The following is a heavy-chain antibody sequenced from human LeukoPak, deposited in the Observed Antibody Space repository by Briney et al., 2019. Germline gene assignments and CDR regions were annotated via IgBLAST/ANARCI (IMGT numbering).Heavy chain of an antibody. V-gene: IGHV3-23*01. CDR3: AKASGYSSGWYWFDP. J-gene: IGHJ5*02. CDR1: GFTFSSYA. CDR2: ISGSGGST. Sequence: PGASLRLSCAASGFTFSSYAMSWVRQAPGKGLEWVSAISGSGGSTYYADSVKGRFTISRDNSKNTLYLQVNSLRAEDTAVYYCAKASGYSSGWYWFDPWGQGTLVTVSS. D-gene: IGHD6-19*01.